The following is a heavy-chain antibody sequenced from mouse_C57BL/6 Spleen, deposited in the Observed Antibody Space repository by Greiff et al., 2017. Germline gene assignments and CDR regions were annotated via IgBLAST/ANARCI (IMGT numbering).Heavy chain of an antibody. D-gene: IGHD1-1*01. CDR1: GFSLSTFGMG. V-gene: IGHV8-8*01. J-gene: IGHJ1*03. CDR3: ARIITAGVGSRYFDV. CDR2: IWWGDDK. Sequence: QVTLKESGPGILQPSQTLSLTCSFSGFSLSTFGMGVGWIRQPSGMGLEWLAHIWWGDDKYYNPALKSRLIISTDTSKNQVFLKNANVDTADTATYDSARIITAGVGSRYFDVWGTGTTVTVSS.